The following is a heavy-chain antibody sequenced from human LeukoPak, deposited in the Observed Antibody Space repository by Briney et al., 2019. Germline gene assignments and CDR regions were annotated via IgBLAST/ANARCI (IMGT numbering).Heavy chain of an antibody. J-gene: IGHJ4*02. Sequence: GGSLRLSCAASGFTFSTCNMNWVRQAPGKGLEWVSYISSSSSYIFYADSVKGRFTISRDNSKNTLYLQMNSLRADDTAIYYCAKSCLLSTIFGVNALDSWGQGTLLTVSS. CDR2: ISSSSSYI. CDR3: AKSCLLSTIFGVNALDS. D-gene: IGHD3-3*01. V-gene: IGHV3-21*04. CDR1: GFTFSTCN.